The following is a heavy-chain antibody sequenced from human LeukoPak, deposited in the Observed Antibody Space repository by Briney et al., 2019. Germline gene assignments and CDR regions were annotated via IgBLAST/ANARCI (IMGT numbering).Heavy chain of an antibody. CDR1: TYSISSGYY. V-gene: IGHV4-38-2*02. CDR2: IDHSGDT. CDR3: AKPYYRSGTGGFDS. Sequence: PSETLSLTCTVSTYSISSGYYWGWIRQPPGKGLEWIGEIDHSGDTNYNPSLKSRVTMSVDTSKNQISLKVTSVTAADTAVYYCAKPYYRSGTGGFDSWGQGTLVTVSS. J-gene: IGHJ4*02. D-gene: IGHD3-3*01.